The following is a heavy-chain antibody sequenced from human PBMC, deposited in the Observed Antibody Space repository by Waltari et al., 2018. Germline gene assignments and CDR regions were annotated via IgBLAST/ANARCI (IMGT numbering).Heavy chain of an antibody. V-gene: IGHV3-30*01. CDR1: GFPFSSYA. CDR3: ARDALVYDSSGYSLPSDY. D-gene: IGHD3-22*01. J-gene: IGHJ4*02. CDR2: ISYDGSNK. Sequence: QVQLVESGGGVVQPGRSLRLSCAASGFPFSSYAMHWVRQAPGKGLEWVAVISYDGSNKYYADSVKGRFTISRDNSKNTLYLQMNSLRAEDTAVYYCARDALVYDSSGYSLPSDYWGQGTLVTVSS.